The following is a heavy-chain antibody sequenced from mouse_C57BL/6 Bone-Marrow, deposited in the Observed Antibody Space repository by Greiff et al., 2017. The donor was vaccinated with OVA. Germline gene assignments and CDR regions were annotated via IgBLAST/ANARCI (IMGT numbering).Heavy chain of an antibody. CDR1: GFSFNTYA. CDR3: VRRGYYGNPYAMDY. V-gene: IGHV10-1*01. J-gene: IGHJ4*01. D-gene: IGHD2-1*01. CDR2: IRSKSNNYAT. Sequence: EVKLMESGGGLVQPKGSLKLSCAASGFSFNTYAMNWVRQAPGKGLEWVARIRSKSNNYATYYADSVKDRFTISRDDSESMLYLQMNNLKTEDTAMYYCVRRGYYGNPYAMDYWGQGTSVTVSS.